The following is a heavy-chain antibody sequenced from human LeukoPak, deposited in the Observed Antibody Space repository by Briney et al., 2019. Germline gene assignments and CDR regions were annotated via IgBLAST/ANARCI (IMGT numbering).Heavy chain of an antibody. D-gene: IGHD6-19*01. CDR1: GFTFSSYA. J-gene: IGHJ4*02. CDR3: AARIAVAGGLDY. V-gene: IGHV4-38-2*01. CDR2: IYHSGST. Sequence: PGGSLRLSCVASGFTFSSYAMNWVRQAPGKGLEWIGSIYHSGSTYYNPSLKSRVTISVDTSKNQFSLKLSSVTAADTAVYYCAARIAVAGGLDYWGQGTLVTVSS.